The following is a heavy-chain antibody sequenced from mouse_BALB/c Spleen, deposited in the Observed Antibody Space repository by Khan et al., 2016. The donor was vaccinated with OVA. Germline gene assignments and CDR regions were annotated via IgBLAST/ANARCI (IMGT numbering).Heavy chain of an antibody. J-gene: IGHJ4*01. V-gene: IGHV5-9-3*01. CDR1: GFTFSSFA. Sequence: EVELVESGGGVVKPGGSLKLSCSASGFTFSSFAMSWVRQTPEKRLEWVATISTGGHYTFYPDSVKGRFTISRDNARHTLYLQMSSLRSEDTAMYYCARSLVDYYAMDDWGQGTSVTVSS. CDR2: ISTGGHYT. D-gene: IGHD2-2*01. CDR3: ARSLVDYYAMDD.